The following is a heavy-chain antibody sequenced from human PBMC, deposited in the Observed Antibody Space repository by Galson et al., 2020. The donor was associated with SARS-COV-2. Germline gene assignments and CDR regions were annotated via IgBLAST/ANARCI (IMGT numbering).Heavy chain of an antibody. Sequence: GESLKISCAASGFTFNIYSMNWVRQAPGKGLEWVSSITSSSYIYYADSVKGRFTISRDNAKDSVYLQMNSLRAVDTAVYYCARDQGSGWYDSGGQGTLVTVSS. D-gene: IGHD6-19*01. CDR2: ITSSSYI. V-gene: IGHV3-21*01. CDR3: ARDQGSGWYDS. J-gene: IGHJ5*01. CDR1: GFTFNIYS.